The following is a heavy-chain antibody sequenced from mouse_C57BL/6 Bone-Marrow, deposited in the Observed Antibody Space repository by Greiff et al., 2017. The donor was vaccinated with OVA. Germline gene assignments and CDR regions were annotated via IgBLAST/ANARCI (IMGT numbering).Heavy chain of an antibody. CDR3: ARSGAY. J-gene: IGHJ2*01. D-gene: IGHD3-1*01. Sequence: QVQLQQPGAELVKPGASVKLSCKASGYTFTSYWMQWVKQRPGQVLEWIGEIDPSDSYTNYNQKFKGKATLTVDTSSSTAYMQLSSLTSEDSAVYYCARSGAYWGQGTTLTVSS. CDR2: IDPSDSYT. CDR1: GYTFTSYW. V-gene: IGHV1-50*01.